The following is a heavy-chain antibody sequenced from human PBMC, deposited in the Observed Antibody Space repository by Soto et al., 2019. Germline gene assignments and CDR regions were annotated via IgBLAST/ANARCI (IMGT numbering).Heavy chain of an antibody. V-gene: IGHV4-30-4*01. Sequence: SETLSLTCTVSGVSISSGDYYWSWIRQPPGKGLEWIGYIYYSGSTYYNPSLKSRVTISVDTSKSQFSLKLSSVTAADTAVYYCASQTIYKYYFDYWGQGTLVTVSS. D-gene: IGHD1-1*01. CDR2: IYYSGST. CDR1: GVSISSGDYY. J-gene: IGHJ4*02. CDR3: ASQTIYKYYFDY.